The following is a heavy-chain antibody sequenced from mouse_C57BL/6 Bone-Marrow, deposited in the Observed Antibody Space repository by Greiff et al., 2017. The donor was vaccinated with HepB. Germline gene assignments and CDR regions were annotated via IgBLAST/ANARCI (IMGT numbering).Heavy chain of an antibody. V-gene: IGHV5-9-1*02. Sequence: EVMLVESGEGLVKPGGSLKLSCAASGFTFSSYAMSWVRQTPEKRLEWVAYISSGVDYIYYADTVKGRFTISRDNAMNTLYLQMSSLKSEDTAMYYCTRGLGGRGFDYWGQGTTLTVSS. CDR1: GFTFSSYA. CDR2: ISSGVDYI. D-gene: IGHD3-1*01. CDR3: TRGLGGRGFDY. J-gene: IGHJ2*01.